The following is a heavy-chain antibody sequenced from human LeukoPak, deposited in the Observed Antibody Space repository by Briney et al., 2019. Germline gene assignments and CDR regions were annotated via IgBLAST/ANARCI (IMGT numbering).Heavy chain of an antibody. CDR2: ISGSGGST. CDR1: GFTFSSYA. CDR3: ARWHSSSWYWGDNMDPRFDY. J-gene: IGHJ4*02. V-gene: IGHV3-23*01. D-gene: IGHD6-13*01. Sequence: GGSLRLSCAASGFTFSSYAMSWVRQGPGKGLEWVSAISGSGGSTYYADSVKGRFTISRDNSKNTLYLQMNSLRAEDTAVYYCARWHSSSWYWGDNMDPRFDYWGQGTLVTVSS.